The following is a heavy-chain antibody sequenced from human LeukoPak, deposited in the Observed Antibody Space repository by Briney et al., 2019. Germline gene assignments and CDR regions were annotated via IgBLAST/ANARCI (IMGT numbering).Heavy chain of an antibody. CDR2: ISGSGGST. CDR1: GFTFSTYA. CDR3: AKDLSCSSASCRPDY. Sequence: GGSLRLSCAASGFTFSTYAMSWVRQAPGKGLEWVSGISGSGGSTYYAASVKGRFTISRDNSKNTLYLQMNSLRAEDTAVYYCAKDLSCSSASCRPDYWGQGTLVTVSS. J-gene: IGHJ4*02. D-gene: IGHD2-2*01. V-gene: IGHV3-23*01.